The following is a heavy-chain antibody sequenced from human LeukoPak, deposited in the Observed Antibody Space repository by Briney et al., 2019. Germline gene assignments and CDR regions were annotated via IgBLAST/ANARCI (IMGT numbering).Heavy chain of an antibody. D-gene: IGHD3-9*01. CDR1: GFTFSSYG. V-gene: IGHV3-33*01. Sequence: PGRSLRLSCAASGFTFSSYGMHWVRQAPGKGLEWVAVIWYDGSNKYYADSVKGRFTISRDNSKNTLYLQMNSLRAEDTAVYYCARDGIDILTGCYKSGYFDYWGQGTLVTVSS. CDR2: IWYDGSNK. CDR3: ARDGIDILTGCYKSGYFDY. J-gene: IGHJ4*02.